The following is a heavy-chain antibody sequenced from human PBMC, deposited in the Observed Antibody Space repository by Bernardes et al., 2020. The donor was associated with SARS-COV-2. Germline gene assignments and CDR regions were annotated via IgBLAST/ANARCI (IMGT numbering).Heavy chain of an antibody. CDR2: INPNSGGT. CDR3: ASFGTYSYGQGQLFDY. J-gene: IGHJ4*02. Sequence: ASVKVSCKASGYTFTGYYMHWVRQAPGQGLEWMGWINPNSGGTNYAQKFQGRVTMTRDTSISTAYMELSRLRSDDTAVYYCASFGTYSYGQGQLFDYWGQGTLVTVSS. V-gene: IGHV1-2*02. CDR1: GYTFTGYY. D-gene: IGHD5-18*01.